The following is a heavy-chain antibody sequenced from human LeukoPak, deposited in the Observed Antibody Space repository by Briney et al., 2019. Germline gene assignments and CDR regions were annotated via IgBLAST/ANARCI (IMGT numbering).Heavy chain of an antibody. Sequence: GGSLRLSCAASGFTFSNYRMNWVRQAPGKGLQWVANINRDGREEYYVDSVKGRFTISRDNAKNSLSLQMSSLRAEDTAVYYCARVRVITPTYGMDVWGQGTTVTVSS. D-gene: IGHD4-23*01. CDR1: GFTFSNYR. CDR2: INRDGREE. V-gene: IGHV3-7*01. J-gene: IGHJ6*02. CDR3: ARVRVITPTYGMDV.